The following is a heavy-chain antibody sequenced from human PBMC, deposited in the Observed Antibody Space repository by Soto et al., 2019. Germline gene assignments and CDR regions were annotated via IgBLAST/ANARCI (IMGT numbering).Heavy chain of an antibody. CDR3: AKESGYYHGSGSYYYFDH. Sequence: QVQLVQSGAEVKKPGSSVKVSCKTSGDPFNSYTISWVRQAPGRGLEWMGRIIPVFGMSNYAERFQGRVMITADEATSTAFMELSSLTSDDTAIYFCAKESGYYHGSGSYYYFDHWGQGTPVNVSS. J-gene: IGHJ4*02. V-gene: IGHV1-69*02. CDR1: GDPFNSYT. CDR2: IIPVFGMS. D-gene: IGHD3-10*01.